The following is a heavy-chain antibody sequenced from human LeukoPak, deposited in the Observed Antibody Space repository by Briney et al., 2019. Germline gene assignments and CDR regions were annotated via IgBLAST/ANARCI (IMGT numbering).Heavy chain of an antibody. D-gene: IGHD1-1*01. CDR2: IRTKANNYAT. CDR3: SRHEALPGEH. V-gene: IGHV3-73*01. Sequence: PGGSLRLSCAASGFTSSGSTVHWVRQASGKGLDWVGHIRTKANNYATAYAASVKGRFTISRDDSKNTAYLQMNSLKIEDTAVYYCSRHEALPGEHWGRGTLVTVSS. J-gene: IGHJ4*02. CDR1: GFTSSGST.